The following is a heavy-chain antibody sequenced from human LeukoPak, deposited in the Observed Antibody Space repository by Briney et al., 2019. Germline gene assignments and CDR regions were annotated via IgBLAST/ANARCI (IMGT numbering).Heavy chain of an antibody. CDR2: IYYSGST. CDR3: ATHRSVGHAFDI. Sequence: SETLPLTCTVSGGSISSYYWSWIRQPPGKGLEWIGYIYYSGSTNYNPSLKSRVTISVDTSKNQFSLKLSSVTAADPAVYYCATHRSVGHAFDIWGQGTMVTVSS. CDR1: GGSISSYY. J-gene: IGHJ3*02. V-gene: IGHV4-59*08.